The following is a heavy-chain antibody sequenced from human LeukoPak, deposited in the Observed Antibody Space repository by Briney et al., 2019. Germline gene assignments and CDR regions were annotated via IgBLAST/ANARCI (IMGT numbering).Heavy chain of an antibody. CDR1: GFTVSSNY. CDR2: IYSGGST. CDR3: ARLWELYDAFDI. Sequence: GGSLRLSCAASGFTVSSNYMSWVRQAPGKGLEWVSVIYSGGSTYYADSVKGRFTISRDNSKNTLYLQMNSLRAEDMAVYYCARLWELYDAFDIWGQGTMVTVSS. V-gene: IGHV3-66*04. J-gene: IGHJ3*02. D-gene: IGHD1-26*01.